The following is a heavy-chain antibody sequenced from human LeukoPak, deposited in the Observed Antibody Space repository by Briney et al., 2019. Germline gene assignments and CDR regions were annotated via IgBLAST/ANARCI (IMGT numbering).Heavy chain of an antibody. J-gene: IGHJ4*02. CDR1: GFTFSSYW. Sequence: PGGSLRLSCAASGFTFSSYWMHWVRQAPGKGLEWVAVISYDGSNKYYADSVKGRFTISRDNSKNTLYLQMNSLRAEDTAVYYCARAPPQYCSSTSCYAYYFDYWGQGTLVTVSS. CDR2: ISYDGSNK. CDR3: ARAPPQYCSSTSCYAYYFDY. D-gene: IGHD2-2*01. V-gene: IGHV3-30-3*01.